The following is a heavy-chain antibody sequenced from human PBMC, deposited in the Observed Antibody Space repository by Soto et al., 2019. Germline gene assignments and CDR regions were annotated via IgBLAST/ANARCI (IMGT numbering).Heavy chain of an antibody. J-gene: IGHJ4*02. CDR2: IKQDGSEK. V-gene: IGHV3-7*03. CDR1: GLHFSSYL. CDR3: ARSPTHDYGGKGLSFDY. Sequence: PGGSMRLSCAAAGLHFSSYLMSWVRPTPGKGLEWVANIKQDGSEKYYVDSVKGRFTISRDNAKNSLYLQMNSLRAEDTAVYYCARSPTHDYGGKGLSFDYWGQGTLVTVSS. D-gene: IGHD4-17*01.